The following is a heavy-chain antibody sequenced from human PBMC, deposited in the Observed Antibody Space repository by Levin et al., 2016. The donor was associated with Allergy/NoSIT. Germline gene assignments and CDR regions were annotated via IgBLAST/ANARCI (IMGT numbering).Heavy chain of an antibody. V-gene: IGHV4-39*01. D-gene: IGHD2-8*01. CDR2: IYYSGST. J-gene: IGHJ3*02. Sequence: WIRQPPGKGLEWIGSIYYSGSTYYNPSLKSRVTISVDTSKNQFSLKLSSVTAADTAVYYCARHCTNGVCYRTEGRDAFDIWGQGTMVTVSS. CDR3: ARHCTNGVCYRTEGRDAFDI.